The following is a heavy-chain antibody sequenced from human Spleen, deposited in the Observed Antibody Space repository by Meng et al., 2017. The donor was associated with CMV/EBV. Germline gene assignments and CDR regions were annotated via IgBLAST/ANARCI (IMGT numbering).Heavy chain of an antibody. CDR3: ARMYGVNHYYYFGLDV. V-gene: IGHV3-30*03. J-gene: IGHJ6*02. D-gene: IGHD4/OR15-4a*01. Sequence: GGSLRLSCAASGFTFSSSWMSWVRQAPGKGLEWVAVISHDGTNKYYADSVKGRFTISGDNSNNTLFLQMNSLRPEDTAVYYCARMYGVNHYYYFGLDVWGQGTTVTVSS. CDR1: GFTFSSSW. CDR2: ISHDGTNK.